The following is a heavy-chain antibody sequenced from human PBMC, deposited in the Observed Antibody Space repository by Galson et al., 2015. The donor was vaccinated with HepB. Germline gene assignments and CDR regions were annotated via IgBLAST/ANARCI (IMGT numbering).Heavy chain of an antibody. V-gene: IGHV3-23*01. Sequence: SLRLSCAASRFIFSNYAMSWVRQAPGKGLEWVSAISGSGDGTYFADSVKGRFTISRDNSRNTLFLQMNSLRADDTAVYYCAKGGVPAPPNYYYFMDVWGKGTTVIVSS. CDR2: ISGSGDGT. CDR3: AKGGVPAPPNYYYFMDV. J-gene: IGHJ6*03. CDR1: RFIFSNYA. D-gene: IGHD2-2*01.